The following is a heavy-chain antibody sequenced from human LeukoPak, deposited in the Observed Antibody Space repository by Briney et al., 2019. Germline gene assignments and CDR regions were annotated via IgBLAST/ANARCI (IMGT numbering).Heavy chain of an antibody. Sequence: SVKVSCKASGGTFSSYAISWVRQAPGQGLEWMGGIIPIFGTANYAQKFQGRVTITTDESTSTAYMELSSLRSEDTAVYYCARDSRPHCSSTSCLAFDYWGQGTLVTVSS. D-gene: IGHD2-2*01. CDR1: GGTFSSYA. CDR3: ARDSRPHCSSTSCLAFDY. V-gene: IGHV1-69*05. J-gene: IGHJ4*02. CDR2: IIPIFGTA.